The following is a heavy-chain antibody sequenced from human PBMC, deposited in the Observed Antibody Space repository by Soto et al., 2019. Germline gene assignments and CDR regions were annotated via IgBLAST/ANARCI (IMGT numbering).Heavy chain of an antibody. J-gene: IGHJ4*02. CDR1: GFTFSYSP. CDR3: TRHVEWDLPHYY. Sequence: EVQLVESGGGLVQPGGSLKLSCAASGFTFSYSPIHWVRQASGKGLEWVGRIRSKTDSYATAYTASLKGRFTISRDDSQNTAYLQMNSLKTEDTAVSYCTRHVEWDLPHYYWGQGTLVTVSS. D-gene: IGHD1-26*01. V-gene: IGHV3-73*01. CDR2: IRSKTDSYAT.